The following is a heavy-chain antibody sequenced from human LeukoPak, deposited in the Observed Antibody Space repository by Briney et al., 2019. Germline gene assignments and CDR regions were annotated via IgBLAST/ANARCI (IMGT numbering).Heavy chain of an antibody. D-gene: IGHD6-6*01. V-gene: IGHV4-59*01. J-gene: IGHJ5*02. CDR1: GGSISSYY. CDR3: ARVVTDYSSSSSWFDP. Sequence: PSETLSLTCTVSGGSISSYYWTWIRQPPGKGLEWIGYIFYSGNTNYNPSLKSRLTMSVDTSKKQFSLKLNSVTAADTAVYYCARVVTDYSSSSSWFDPWGQGILVTVSS. CDR2: IFYSGNT.